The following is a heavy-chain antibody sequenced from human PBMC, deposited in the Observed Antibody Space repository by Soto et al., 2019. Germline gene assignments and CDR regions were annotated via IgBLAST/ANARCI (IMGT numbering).Heavy chain of an antibody. CDR3: ARDSGYCSGGSCYSGDWDY. CDR1: GFTFSSYS. J-gene: IGHJ4*02. D-gene: IGHD2-15*01. Sequence: EVQLVESGGGLVKPGGSLRLSCAASGFTFSSYSMNWVRQAPGKGLEWVSSISSSSSYVYYADSVKGRFTISRDNAKNSLYLQMNSLRAEDTAVYYCARDSGYCSGGSCYSGDWDYWGQGTLVTVSS. V-gene: IGHV3-21*01. CDR2: ISSSSSYV.